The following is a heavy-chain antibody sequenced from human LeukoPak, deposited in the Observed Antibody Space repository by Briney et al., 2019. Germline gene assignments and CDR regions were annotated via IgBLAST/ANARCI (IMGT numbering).Heavy chain of an antibody. CDR3: ARLPPIAGRTARFDY. Sequence: SETLSLTCTVSGGSIRSYYWTWIRQPPGQGLEWIAYIYYSGSANYNPSLKSRVTISVDTSKNQFSLKLRPVTAADTAIYYCARLPPIAGRTARFDYWGQGTLVTVSS. D-gene: IGHD6-6*01. J-gene: IGHJ4*02. CDR1: GGSIRSYY. CDR2: IYYSGSA. V-gene: IGHV4-59*08.